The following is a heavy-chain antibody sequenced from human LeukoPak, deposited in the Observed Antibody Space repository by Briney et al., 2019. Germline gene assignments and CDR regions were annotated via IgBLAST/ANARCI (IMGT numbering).Heavy chain of an antibody. CDR1: GGTFSSYA. CDR3: ARGTRLIIYYMDV. Sequence: ASVKVSCKASGGTFSSYAISWVRQAPGQGLEWMGGIIPIFGTANYAQKFQGRVTITADESTSTAYMELSSLRSDDTAVYYCARGTRLIIYYMDVWGKGTTVTVSS. D-gene: IGHD1-1*01. J-gene: IGHJ6*03. CDR2: IIPIFGTA. V-gene: IGHV1-69*13.